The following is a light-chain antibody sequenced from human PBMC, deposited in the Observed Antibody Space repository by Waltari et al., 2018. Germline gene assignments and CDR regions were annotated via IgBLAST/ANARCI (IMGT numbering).Light chain of an antibody. CDR3: SMYMGSGVWV. V-gene: IGLV8-61*01. Sequence: QTVVTQEPSLSVSPGGTVTLTCALSSGSVSSTSYPTWYQQTPGQPPRTLVYKGISRSSGVPDRFSGSLLGNTAALTITGAQADDESDYYCSMYMGSGVWVFGGGTKLTVL. J-gene: IGLJ3*02. CDR2: KGI. CDR1: SGSVSSTSY.